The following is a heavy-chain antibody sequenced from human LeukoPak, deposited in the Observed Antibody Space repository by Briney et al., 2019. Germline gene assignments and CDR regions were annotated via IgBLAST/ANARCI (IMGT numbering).Heavy chain of an antibody. CDR2: IIPIFGTA. D-gene: IGHD4-23*01. J-gene: IGHJ3*02. CDR3: ARSLWWYPEDAFDI. V-gene: IGHV1-69*05. Sequence: SSVKVSCKASGGTFSSYAISWVRQAPGQGIEWMGGIIPIFGTANYAQKFQGRVTITTDESTSTAYMELSSLRSEDTAVYYCARSLWWYPEDAFDIWGQGTMVTVSS. CDR1: GGTFSSYA.